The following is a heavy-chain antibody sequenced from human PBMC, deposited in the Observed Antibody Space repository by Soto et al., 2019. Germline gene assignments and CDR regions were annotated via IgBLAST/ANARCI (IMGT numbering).Heavy chain of an antibody. D-gene: IGHD4-17*01. Sequence: TLSLTCTVSGGSISSYYWSWIRQPPGKGLEWIGYIYYSGSTNYNPSLKSRVTISVDTSKNQFSLKLSSVTAADTAVYYCARIRYGDHFDYWGQGTLVTVS. CDR1: GGSISSYY. CDR3: ARIRYGDHFDY. V-gene: IGHV4-59*08. CDR2: IYYSGST. J-gene: IGHJ4*02.